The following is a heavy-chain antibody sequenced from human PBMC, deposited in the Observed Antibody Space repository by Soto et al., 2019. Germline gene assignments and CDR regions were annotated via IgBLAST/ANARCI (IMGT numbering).Heavy chain of an antibody. CDR1: GFTVNSHD. D-gene: IGHD3-9*01. CDR3: ATLTKYDILTGFYPC. J-gene: IGHJ4*02. V-gene: IGHV3-66*01. Sequence: GGALRLSRATSGFTVNSHDMSWVRPGPGKGLEWVSVIYSDGSTYYADSVKGRFIISRDNSNNTLYFQMNSLRAEDTAVYYCATLTKYDILTGFYPCWGQGTLVTVSS. CDR2: IYSDGST.